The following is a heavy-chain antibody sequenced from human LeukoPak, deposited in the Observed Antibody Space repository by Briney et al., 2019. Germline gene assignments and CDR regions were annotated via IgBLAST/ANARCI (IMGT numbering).Heavy chain of an antibody. CDR1: GDSISNYY. CDR2: VSYSGST. J-gene: IGHJ6*02. CDR3: GSLAKGYYYYGMDV. Sequence: SETLSLTCTVSGDSISNYYWGWIRQPPGKGLEWIGYVSYSGSTNYNPSLKSRVTISGDTSKNQFSLKLTSVTAADTAVYYCGSLAKGYYYYGMDVWGQGTTVTVSS. V-gene: IGHV4-59*08.